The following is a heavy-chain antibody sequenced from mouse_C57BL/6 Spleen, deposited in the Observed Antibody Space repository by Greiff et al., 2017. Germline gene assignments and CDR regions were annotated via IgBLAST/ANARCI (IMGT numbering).Heavy chain of an antibody. J-gene: IGHJ2*01. CDR2: IRNKANNHAT. CDR3: TSYYYGSSLFDY. Sequence: EVKLMESGGGLVQPGGSMKLSCAVSGFTFSDAWMDWVRQSPEKGLEWVAEIRNKANNHATYYAESVKGRFTISRDDSRSSVYRQMNILRAEDTGIYYCTSYYYGSSLFDYWGQGTTLTVSS. V-gene: IGHV6-6*01. CDR1: GFTFSDAW. D-gene: IGHD1-1*01.